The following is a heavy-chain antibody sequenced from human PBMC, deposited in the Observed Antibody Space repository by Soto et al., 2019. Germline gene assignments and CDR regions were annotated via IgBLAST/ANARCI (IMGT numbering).Heavy chain of an antibody. V-gene: IGHV4-38-2*01. CDR2: IYHSGTT. Sequence: SETLSLTCAVSGASIGRGYYWAWIRPPPGKGLEWIGYIYHSGTTYYNPSLKSRVTISVDTSKNQFSLKLSSVTAADTAVYYCARAYYYDRSGYYGPYYFDYWGQGTLVTVSS. D-gene: IGHD3-22*01. J-gene: IGHJ4*02. CDR3: ARAYYYDRSGYYGPYYFDY. CDR1: GASIGRGYY.